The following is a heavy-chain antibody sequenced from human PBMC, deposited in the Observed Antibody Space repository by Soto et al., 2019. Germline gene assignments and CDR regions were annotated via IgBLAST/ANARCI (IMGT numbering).Heavy chain of an antibody. J-gene: IGHJ5*02. D-gene: IGHD6-13*01. CDR2: ISGSGGST. CDR1: GFTFSSYA. Sequence: GGSLRLSCAASGFTFSSYAMSWVRQAPGKGLEWVSAISGSGGSTYYADSVKGRFTISRDNSKNTLYLQMNSLRAEDTAVYYCAKDVGYSRRWYRGNWLDPWGQGTLVTVSS. V-gene: IGHV3-23*01. CDR3: AKDVGYSRRWYRGNWLDP.